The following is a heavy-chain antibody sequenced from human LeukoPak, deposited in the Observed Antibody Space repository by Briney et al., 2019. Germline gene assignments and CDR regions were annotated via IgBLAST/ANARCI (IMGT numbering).Heavy chain of an antibody. CDR2: IYYNGST. V-gene: IGHV4-59*12. J-gene: IGHJ4*02. CDR3: ARDGFGRSGWSGYFDH. CDR1: VGSISIYY. D-gene: IGHD6-19*01. Sequence: SDTLSLICTLSVGSISIYYCSWIRHPPGEGLEWIMYIYYNGSTNYNPSLKGPVTISVDTPKNQFSLNLTSLTAADTAVYYCARDGFGRSGWSGYFDHWGQGTLVTVSS.